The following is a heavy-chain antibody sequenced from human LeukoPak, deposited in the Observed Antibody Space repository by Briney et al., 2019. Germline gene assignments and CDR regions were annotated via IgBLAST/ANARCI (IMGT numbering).Heavy chain of an antibody. CDR2: ISSSSSYI. J-gene: IGHJ4*02. Sequence: GGSLRLSCAASRFNLSAYTMNWVRQAPGKGLEWVSSISSSSSYIYYADSVKGRFTISRDNAKNSLYLQMNSLRAEDTAVYYCARGVAPYYYDSSGYSPPGEFWGQGTLVTVSS. CDR3: ARGVAPYYYDSSGYSPPGEF. CDR1: RFNLSAYT. V-gene: IGHV3-21*01. D-gene: IGHD3-22*01.